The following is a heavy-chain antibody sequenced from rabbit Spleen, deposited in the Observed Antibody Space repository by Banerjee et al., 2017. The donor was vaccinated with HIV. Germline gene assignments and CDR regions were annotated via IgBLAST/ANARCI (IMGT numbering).Heavy chain of an antibody. D-gene: IGHD1-1*01. CDR1: GFSFSSSYY. V-gene: IGHV1S45*01. CDR2: SYTGSDTT. J-gene: IGHJ4*01. CDR3: ARSISGVYRVNL. Sequence: QEQLVESGGGLVQPEGSLTLTCTASGFSFSSSYYMYWVRQAPGKGLEWIGWSYTGSDTTWYASWAKGRFTISKTSSTTVTLEMTSLTVADTATYFCARSISGVYRVNLWGQGTLVTVS.